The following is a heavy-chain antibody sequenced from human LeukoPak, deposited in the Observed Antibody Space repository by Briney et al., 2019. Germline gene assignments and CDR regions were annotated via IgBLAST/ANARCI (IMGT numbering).Heavy chain of an antibody. CDR2: IYYSGST. Sequence: PSETLSLTCTVSGGSISGYYWSWIRQPPGKGLEWIGYIYYSGSTNYNPSLKSRVTISVDTSKNQFSLKLSSVTAADTAVYYCARHGLDWFDPWGQGTLVTVSS. CDR1: GGSISGYY. J-gene: IGHJ5*02. V-gene: IGHV4-59*08. CDR3: ARHGLDWFDP. D-gene: IGHD5/OR15-5a*01.